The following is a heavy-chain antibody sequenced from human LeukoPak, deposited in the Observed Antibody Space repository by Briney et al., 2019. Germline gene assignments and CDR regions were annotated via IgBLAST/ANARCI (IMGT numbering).Heavy chain of an antibody. CDR2: IYYSGST. V-gene: IGHV4-39*01. J-gene: IGHJ4*02. Sequence: PSETLSLTCTVSGGSISSSSYYWGWIRQPPGKGLEWIGSIYYSGSTYYNPSLKSRVTISVDTSKNQFSLKLSSVTAADTAVYYCARHEYGEIDYWGQGTLVTVSS. D-gene: IGHD4-17*01. CDR3: ARHEYGEIDY. CDR1: GGSISSSSYY.